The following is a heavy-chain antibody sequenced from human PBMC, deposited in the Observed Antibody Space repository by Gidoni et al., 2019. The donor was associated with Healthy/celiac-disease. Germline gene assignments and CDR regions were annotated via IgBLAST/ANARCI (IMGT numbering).Heavy chain of an antibody. J-gene: IGHJ4*02. D-gene: IGHD5-12*01. CDR3: AKEAEVATIGGFYDY. V-gene: IGHV3-23*01. CDR1: GFTFSNYA. CDR2: ISGSGGST. Sequence: EVQLLASGGGLVQPGGSLRLSCAASGFTFSNYAMSWVRQAPGKRLEWVSAISGSGGSTYYADSVKGRFTISRANSKNTRYLQMNSLRAEETAVYYCAKEAEVATIGGFYDYWGQGTLVTVSS.